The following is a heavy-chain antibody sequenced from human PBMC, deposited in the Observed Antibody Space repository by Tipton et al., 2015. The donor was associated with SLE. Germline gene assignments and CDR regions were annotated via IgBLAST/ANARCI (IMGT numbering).Heavy chain of an antibody. CDR2: ITYSGRA. CDR1: GGSFSGYS. Sequence: TLSLTCAVDGGSFSGYSWSWVRQPPGKGLEWIGEITYSGRANYNPSLKSRVTISVDTSKNQFSLNLTSVTAADTAVYYCARAYTGSSVAMDVWGQGTTVIVYS. D-gene: IGHD3-16*01. CDR3: ARAYTGSSVAMDV. J-gene: IGHJ6*02. V-gene: IGHV4-34*01.